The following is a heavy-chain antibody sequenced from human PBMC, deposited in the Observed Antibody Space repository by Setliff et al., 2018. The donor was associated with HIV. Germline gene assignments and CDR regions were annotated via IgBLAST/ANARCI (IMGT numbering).Heavy chain of an antibody. CDR3: TRAQIAAPRPFDY. D-gene: IGHD2-21*01. Sequence: SETLSLTCAVYGGSFSGYYWSWIRQSPGKGLEWIGEINHKGVANYSPSLMRRATISADTSKNQFSLRLSSVTAADTALYFCTRAQIAAPRPFDYCGQGTLVTVSS. J-gene: IGHJ4*02. CDR2: INHKGVA. V-gene: IGHV4-34*01. CDR1: GGSFSGYY.